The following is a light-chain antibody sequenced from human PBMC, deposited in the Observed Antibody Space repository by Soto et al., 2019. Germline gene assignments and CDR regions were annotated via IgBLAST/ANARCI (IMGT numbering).Light chain of an antibody. Sequence: EIVLTQSPGTLSLSPGERATLSCRASQSVSSYLAWYQQKPGQAPRLLIYDASNRATGIPARFSGSGSGTDFTLTINKLEPGDFAVYYCQQYGGSSWTFGQGTKVDIK. CDR2: DAS. CDR3: QQYGGSSWT. V-gene: IGKV3-20*01. J-gene: IGKJ1*01. CDR1: QSVSSY.